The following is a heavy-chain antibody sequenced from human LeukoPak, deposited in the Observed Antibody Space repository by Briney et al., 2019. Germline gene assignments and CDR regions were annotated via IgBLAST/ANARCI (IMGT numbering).Heavy chain of an antibody. D-gene: IGHD6-19*01. CDR1: GFTFSSYA. CDR3: ARDRGWRSFDY. V-gene: IGHV3-30-3*01. Sequence: GRSLRLSCAAPGFTFSSYAMHWARQAPGKGLEWVAVISYDGSNKYYADSVKGRFTISRDNSKNTLYLQMNSLRAEDTAVYYCARDRGWRSFDYWGQGTLVTVSS. CDR2: ISYDGSNK. J-gene: IGHJ4*02.